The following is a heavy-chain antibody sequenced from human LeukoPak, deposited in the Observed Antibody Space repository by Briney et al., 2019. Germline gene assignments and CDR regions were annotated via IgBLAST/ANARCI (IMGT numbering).Heavy chain of an antibody. V-gene: IGHV4-4*07. J-gene: IGHJ4*02. D-gene: IGHD4-17*01. CDR3: ARTNYGDRIDY. Sequence: SETLSLTCTVSGGSISNYYWSWIRQPAGKGLEWIGRIYSSGNTNYNPSLQSRVTLSVDTSKNQFSLKLSSVTAADTAVYYCARTNYGDRIDYWGQGTLVTVSS. CDR1: GGSISNYY. CDR2: IYSSGNT.